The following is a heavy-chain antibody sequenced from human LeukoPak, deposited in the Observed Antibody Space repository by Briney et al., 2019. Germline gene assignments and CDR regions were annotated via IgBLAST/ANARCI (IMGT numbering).Heavy chain of an antibody. CDR2: ISAYNGNT. CDR1: GYTFTSYG. Sequence: ASVKVSCKASGYTFTSYGISWVRQAPGQGLEWMGWISAYNGNTNYAQKLQGRVTMTTDTSTSTAYKELRSLRSDDTAVYYCAREAVRGVVLGTPQRVDYWGQGTLVTVSS. D-gene: IGHD3-3*01. CDR3: AREAVRGVVLGTPQRVDY. J-gene: IGHJ4*02. V-gene: IGHV1-18*01.